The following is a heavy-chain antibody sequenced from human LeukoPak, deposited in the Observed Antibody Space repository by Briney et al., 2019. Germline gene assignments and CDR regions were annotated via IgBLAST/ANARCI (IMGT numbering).Heavy chain of an antibody. Sequence: SETLSLTCAVYGGSFSGYYWSWIRQPPGKGLEWIGEINHSGSTNYNPSLKSRVTISVDTSKNQFSLKLSSVTAADTAVYYCASLYYYGSGRYYQISRTFDYWGQGTLVTVSS. D-gene: IGHD3-10*01. V-gene: IGHV4-34*01. CDR3: ASLYYYGSGRYYQISRTFDY. J-gene: IGHJ4*02. CDR2: INHSGST. CDR1: GGSFSGYY.